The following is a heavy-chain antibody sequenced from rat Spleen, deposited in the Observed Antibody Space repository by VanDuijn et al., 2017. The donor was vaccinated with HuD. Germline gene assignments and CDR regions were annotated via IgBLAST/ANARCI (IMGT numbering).Heavy chain of an antibody. J-gene: IGHJ2*01. D-gene: IGHD1-10*01. CDR3: TTGAQPRD. CDR2: ISTGGGST. V-gene: IGHV5-27*01. Sequence: EVQLVESGGGLVQPGRSLKLSCAASGITFSDYYMAWVRQDPTKGLEWVAYISTGGGSTYYRDSVKGRFTISRDDAKSTLYLQMDSLRSDDTATYYCTTGAQPRDWGQGVMVTVSS. CDR1: GITFSDYY.